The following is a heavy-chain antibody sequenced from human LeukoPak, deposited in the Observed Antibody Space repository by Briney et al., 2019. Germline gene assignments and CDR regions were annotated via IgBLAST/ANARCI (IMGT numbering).Heavy chain of an antibody. D-gene: IGHD3-10*01. J-gene: IGHJ4*02. Sequence: GESLRPSCAASGFPFLSYAMAWVRQAPGKGVEWVSGISGTGATTYCADSVKGRVTISRDNYKNTLSLQMNSLRAEDTALYYCARYGAVSYSLYYFDHWGQGTLVTVSS. V-gene: IGHV3-23*01. CDR1: GFPFLSYA. CDR2: ISGTGATT. CDR3: ARYGAVSYSLYYFDH.